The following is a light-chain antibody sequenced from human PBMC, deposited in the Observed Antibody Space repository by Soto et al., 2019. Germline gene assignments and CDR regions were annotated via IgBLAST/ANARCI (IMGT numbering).Light chain of an antibody. J-gene: IGLJ3*02. CDR2: DVS. CDR1: SSDVGGYNY. CDR3: CSYAGSYGV. V-gene: IGLV2-11*01. Sequence: QSVLTQPRSVSGSPGQSVTISCTGTSSDVGGYNYVSWYQQHPGKAPKLMIYDVSKRPSGVPDRFSSSKSGNTASLTISGLQDEDEADYYCCSYAGSYGVFGGGTKLTVL.